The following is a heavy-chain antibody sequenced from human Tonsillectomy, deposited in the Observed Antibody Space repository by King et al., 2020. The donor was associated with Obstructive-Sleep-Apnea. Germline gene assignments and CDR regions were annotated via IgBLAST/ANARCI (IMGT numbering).Heavy chain of an antibody. J-gene: IGHJ5*02. Sequence: VQLVESGGGLVQPGGSLRLSCAASGFTFSSYSMIWVRQAPGKGLEWVSYITSSSSTIYYADSVKGRFTISRDNAKNSLYLQMNSLRVEDTAVYYCARDSSGYSPWGQGTLVTVSS. CDR2: ITSSSSTI. V-gene: IGHV3-48*04. CDR1: GFTFSSYS. CDR3: ARDSSGYSP. D-gene: IGHD3-22*01.